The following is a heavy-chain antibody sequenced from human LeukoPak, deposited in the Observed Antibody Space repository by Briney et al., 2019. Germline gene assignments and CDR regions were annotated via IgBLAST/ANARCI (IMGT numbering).Heavy chain of an antibody. CDR2: ISGSGDNT. D-gene: IGHD2/OR15-2a*01. Sequence: GGSLRLSCAASGFTFSGFAMSWVRRTPGKGLEWVSGISGSGDNTLYAASVKGRFTISRDNSKNTLYLEMSSLRAEDTAIYYCAKMKGHPLQKYYMDVWGQGTTVTVSS. V-gene: IGHV3-23*01. J-gene: IGHJ6*01. CDR1: GFTFSGFA. CDR3: AKMKGHPLQKYYMDV.